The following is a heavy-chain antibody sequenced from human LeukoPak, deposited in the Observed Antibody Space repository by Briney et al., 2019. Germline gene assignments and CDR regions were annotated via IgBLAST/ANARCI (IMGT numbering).Heavy chain of an antibody. Sequence: GGSLRLSCAPSGLTFSSYAMSWVRQAPGKGLEWVSTISGSGGSTYYADSVKGRFTISRDNSKNTLYLQMNSLRAEDTAVYYCASYDYVWGSYRHAFDYWGQGTLVTVSS. D-gene: IGHD3-16*02. V-gene: IGHV3-23*01. CDR1: GLTFSSYA. CDR2: ISGSGGST. CDR3: ASYDYVWGSYRHAFDY. J-gene: IGHJ4*02.